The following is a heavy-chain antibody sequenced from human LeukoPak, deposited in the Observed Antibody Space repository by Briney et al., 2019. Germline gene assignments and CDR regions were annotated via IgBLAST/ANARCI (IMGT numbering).Heavy chain of an antibody. CDR1: GFTLSNYW. CDR3: AGMNLTAVVRWSDNWFDP. D-gene: IGHD5-18*01. J-gene: IGHJ5*02. Sequence: GGSLRLSCAASGFTLSNYWMHWVRQAPGKGLVWVSRIKTDGVTTNYADSVKGRFTISRDNAKNTLYLQMNSLRAEDTAVYYCAGMNLTAVVRWSDNWFDPWGQGTLVTVSS. CDR2: IKTDGVTT. V-gene: IGHV3-74*01.